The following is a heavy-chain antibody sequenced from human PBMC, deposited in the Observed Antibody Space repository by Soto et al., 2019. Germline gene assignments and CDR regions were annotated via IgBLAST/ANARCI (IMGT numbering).Heavy chain of an antibody. CDR3: ARERGSSSWEYYYYYYGMDV. CDR1: GYTFTSYG. Sequence: ASVKVSCKASGYTFTSYGISWVRPAPGQGLEWMGWISAYNGNTNYAQKLQGRVTMTTDTSTSTAYMELRSLRSDDTAVYYCARERGSSSWEYYYYYYGMDVWGQGTTVTVSS. D-gene: IGHD6-13*01. CDR2: ISAYNGNT. J-gene: IGHJ6*02. V-gene: IGHV1-18*01.